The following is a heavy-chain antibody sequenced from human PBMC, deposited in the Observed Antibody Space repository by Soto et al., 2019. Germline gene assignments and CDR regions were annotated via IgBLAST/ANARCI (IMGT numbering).Heavy chain of an antibody. J-gene: IGHJ4*02. CDR3: ARTHKPTIVVVPAAIDY. CDR1: GFTFSSYS. CDR2: ISSSSSTI. D-gene: IGHD2-2*01. Sequence: GESLKISCAASGFTFSSYSMNWVRQAPGKGLEWVSYISSSSSTIYYADSVKGRFTISRDNAKNSLYLQMNSLRAEDTAVYYCARTHKPTIVVVPAAIDYWGQGTLVTVSS. V-gene: IGHV3-48*01.